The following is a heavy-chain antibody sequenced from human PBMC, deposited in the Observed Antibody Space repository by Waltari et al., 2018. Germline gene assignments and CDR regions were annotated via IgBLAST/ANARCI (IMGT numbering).Heavy chain of an antibody. J-gene: IGHJ5*02. Sequence: QVQLQESGPGLVKPSQTLSLTCTVSGGSISSGSYYWSWIRQPAGKGLEWIGYIHTRGGTNYNPSLNGRVTISVDTSKNQFSRKLSSVTAADTAVYYCASYGGYSSSYNWFDPWGQGTLVTVSS. CDR1: GGSISSGSYY. CDR3: ASYGGYSSSYNWFDP. D-gene: IGHD6-6*01. CDR2: IHTRGGT. V-gene: IGHV4-61*09.